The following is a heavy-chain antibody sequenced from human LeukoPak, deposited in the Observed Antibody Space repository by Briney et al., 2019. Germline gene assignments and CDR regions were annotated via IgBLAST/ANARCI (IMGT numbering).Heavy chain of an antibody. CDR3: ARLGAYCGGDCYPDFDY. CDR2: IYPGDSDT. J-gene: IGHJ4*02. D-gene: IGHD2-21*02. V-gene: IGHV5-51*01. CDR1: GYSFTSYW. Sequence: GESLKISCKGSGYSFTSYWIGWVRQMPGKGLEWMGIIYPGDSDTRYSPSFQGQVTISADKSISTAYLQWSSLKASDTAMYYCARLGAYCGGDCYPDFDYWGQGTLVTVSP.